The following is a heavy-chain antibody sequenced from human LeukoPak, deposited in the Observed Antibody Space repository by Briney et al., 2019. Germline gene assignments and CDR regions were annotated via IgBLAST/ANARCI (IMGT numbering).Heavy chain of an antibody. V-gene: IGHV5-51*01. CDR1: GYSFTSFW. CDR3: ARLNWGAFDI. D-gene: IGHD7-27*01. CDR2: IYAGDSDT. J-gene: IGHJ3*02. Sequence: GASLKISCKGSGYSFTSFWIAWVRQMPGKGLEWMGIIYAGDSDTRYSPSLKGQVTISDDKSTSTAYLQWGSLKASDTAMYYCARLNWGAFDIWGQGTMVTVSS.